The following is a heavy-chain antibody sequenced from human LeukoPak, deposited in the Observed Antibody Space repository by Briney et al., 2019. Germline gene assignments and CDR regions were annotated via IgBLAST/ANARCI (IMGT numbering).Heavy chain of an antibody. Sequence: AGSLSLSCAASGCAISSYDRSWVRQAPGKGLEWVGYIYDSGSSNYNPSLKSRVTISVDTSKNQFSLKLSSVTAADTAVYYCARDSTEEPYDLPPQYAFDIRGQGTMVTVSS. CDR1: GCAISSYD. CDR3: ARDSTEEPYDLPPQYAFDI. V-gene: IGHV4-59*01. J-gene: IGHJ3*02. CDR2: IYDSGSS. D-gene: IGHD3-16*01.